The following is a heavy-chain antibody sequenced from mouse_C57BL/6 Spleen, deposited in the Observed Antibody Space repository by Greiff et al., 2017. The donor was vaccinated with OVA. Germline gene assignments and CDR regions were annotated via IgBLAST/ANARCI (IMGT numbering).Heavy chain of an antibody. D-gene: IGHD2-5*01. Sequence: QVQLQQPGAELVKPGASVKLSCKASGYTFTSYWMHWVKQRPGQGLEWIGMIHPNSGSTNYNEKFKSKATLTVDKSSSTAYMQLSSLTSEDSAVYYCARRYYSNYVGNYWGQGTTLTVSS. J-gene: IGHJ2*01. CDR3: ARRYYSNYVGNY. CDR2: IHPNSGST. V-gene: IGHV1-64*01. CDR1: GYTFTSYW.